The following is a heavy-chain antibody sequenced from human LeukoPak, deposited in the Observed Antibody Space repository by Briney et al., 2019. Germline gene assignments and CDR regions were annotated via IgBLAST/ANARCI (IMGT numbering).Heavy chain of an antibody. V-gene: IGHV3-9*01. CDR1: GFTFDDYA. D-gene: IGHD3-3*01. CDR2: ISWNSGSI. Sequence: TGGSLRLSCAASGFTFDDYAMHWVRQAPGKGLEWVSGISWNSGSIGYADSVKGRFTISRDNAKNSLYLQMNSLRAEGTALYYCAKDGAAYDFWSGYYSFSFAFDIWGQGTMVTVSS. CDR3: AKDGAAYDFWSGYYSFSFAFDI. J-gene: IGHJ3*02.